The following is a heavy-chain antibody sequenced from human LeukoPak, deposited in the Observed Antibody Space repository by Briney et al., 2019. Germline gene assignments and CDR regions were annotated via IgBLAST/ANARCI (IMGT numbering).Heavy chain of an antibody. CDR1: GFTFSSYE. V-gene: IGHV3-7*01. CDR2: MREDGSEI. J-gene: IGHJ4*02. CDR3: ARGGAARGRFEN. Sequence: GGSLRLSCAASGFTFSSYEMNWVRQAPGKGLDWVASMREDGSEINYVDSVKGRFTISRDNPKNSLYLQMNSLRAEDTAVYYCARGGAARGRFENWGQGTLVTVSS. D-gene: IGHD6-25*01.